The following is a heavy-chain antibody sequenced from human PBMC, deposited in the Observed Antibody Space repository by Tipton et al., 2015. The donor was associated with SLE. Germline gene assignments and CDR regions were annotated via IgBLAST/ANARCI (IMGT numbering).Heavy chain of an antibody. Sequence: SLRLSCAASGFTFSSYAMSWVRQAPGKGLEWVSAISGSGGSTYYADSVKGRFTISRDNSKNTLYLQMHSLRAEDMAVYYCAKDRALESFQHWGQGTLVTVSS. CDR2: ISGSGGST. J-gene: IGHJ1*01. D-gene: IGHD5-24*01. V-gene: IGHV3-23*01. CDR3: AKDRALESFQH. CDR1: GFTFSSYA.